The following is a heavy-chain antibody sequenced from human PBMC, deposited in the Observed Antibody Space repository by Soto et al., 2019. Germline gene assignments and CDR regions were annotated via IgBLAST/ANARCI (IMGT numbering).Heavy chain of an antibody. CDR1: GYTFTSYG. Sequence: QVQLVQSGAEVKKPGASVKVSCKASGYTFTSYGISWVRQAPGQGLGWMGWISAYNGNTNYAQKLQGRVNMTTDTSTSIAYMELRSLRYDETAVYYCARSGYGDYYFDYWGQGTLVTVSS. V-gene: IGHV1-18*01. CDR3: ARSGYGDYYFDY. J-gene: IGHJ4*02. D-gene: IGHD4-17*01. CDR2: ISAYNGNT.